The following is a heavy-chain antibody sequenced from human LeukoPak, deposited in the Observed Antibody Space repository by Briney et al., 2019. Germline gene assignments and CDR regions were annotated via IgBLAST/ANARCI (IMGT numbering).Heavy chain of an antibody. Sequence: ASVKVSCKASGYTFTSYAMHWVRQAPGQRLERMGWINAGNGNTEYSRKFQGRVTITRDTSASTAYMELSSLRSEDTAVYYCTRRSSSWSEFDYWGQGTLVTVSS. CDR3: TRRSSSWSEFDY. V-gene: IGHV1-3*01. CDR1: GYTFTSYA. D-gene: IGHD6-6*01. CDR2: INAGNGNT. J-gene: IGHJ4*02.